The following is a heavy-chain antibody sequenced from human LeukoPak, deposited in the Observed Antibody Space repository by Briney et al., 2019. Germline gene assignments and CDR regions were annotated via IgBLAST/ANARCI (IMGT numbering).Heavy chain of an antibody. J-gene: IGHJ4*02. D-gene: IGHD1-26*01. CDR2: FYYGGNT. CDR1: GGSIRSYY. Sequence: SETLSLTCTVSGGSIRSYYWGWIRQLPGKGLEWIGYFYYGGNTNYNPSLKSRVTISVDTSKNQFSLKLNSVTAADTAVYYCARGSGSYGFWGQGTLVTVSS. V-gene: IGHV4-59*01. CDR3: ARGSGSYGF.